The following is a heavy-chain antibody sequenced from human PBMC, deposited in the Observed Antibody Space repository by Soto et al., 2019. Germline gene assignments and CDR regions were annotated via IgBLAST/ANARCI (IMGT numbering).Heavy chain of an antibody. V-gene: IGHV3-21*01. CDR2: ISSSGYNM. J-gene: IGHJ4*02. CDR3: VKVGGHCSTSSCYAYFDY. D-gene: IGHD2-2*01. Sequence: EVQLVESGGGLVKPGGSLRLSCTVSGFIFSDYGINWVRQAPGEGLEWVSSISSSGYNMFYADSVQGRFTISRDNAKTSMYLQMNNLRAEDTAVYYCVKVGGHCSTSSCYAYFDYWGQGALVTVSS. CDR1: GFIFSDYG.